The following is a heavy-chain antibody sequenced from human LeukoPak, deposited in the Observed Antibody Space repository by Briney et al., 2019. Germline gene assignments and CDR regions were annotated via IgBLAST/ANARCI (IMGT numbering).Heavy chain of an antibody. CDR2: IYSGGST. CDR3: ARGLTDSSDAFDI. J-gene: IGHJ3*02. Sequence: GGSLRLSCAASGFTVSSNYMTWVRQAPGKGLEWVSVIYSGGSTYYADSVKGRFTISRDNSKNTLYLQMNSLRAEDTAVYYCARGLTDSSDAFDIWGQGTMVTVSS. D-gene: IGHD3-9*01. CDR1: GFTVSSNY. V-gene: IGHV3-53*01.